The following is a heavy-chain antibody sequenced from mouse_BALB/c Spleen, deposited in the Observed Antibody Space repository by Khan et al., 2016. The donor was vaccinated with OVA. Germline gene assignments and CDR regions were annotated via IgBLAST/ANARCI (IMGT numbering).Heavy chain of an antibody. CDR2: IYPGNSDI. D-gene: IGHD1-1*02. CDR3: TRKGLGSYESWDD. Sequence: VQLQQSGTVLARPGASVKMSCKASGYTFTSYWMHWVKQRPGQGLEWIGAIYPGNSDINYNQKFKGKAKLTAVTSTSTAYMELNSLTYEDAAVYYCTRKGLGSYESWDDWGQGTTLTVSS. CDR1: GYTFTSYW. V-gene: IGHV1-5*01. J-gene: IGHJ2*01.